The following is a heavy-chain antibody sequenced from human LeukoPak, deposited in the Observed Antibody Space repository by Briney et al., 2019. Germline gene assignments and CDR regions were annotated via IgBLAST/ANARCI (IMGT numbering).Heavy chain of an antibody. CDR3: ARLGESTTDFDY. Sequence: GGSLRLSCAASGFTFITYSMTWVRQAPGKGLEWVSSISSITSSYIHYADSVKGRFTISRDNVKNSLYLQMNSLRAEDSAVYYCARLGESTTDFDYWGQGTLVTVSS. J-gene: IGHJ4*02. CDR1: GFTFITYS. CDR2: ISSITSSYI. D-gene: IGHD1-14*01. V-gene: IGHV3-21*01.